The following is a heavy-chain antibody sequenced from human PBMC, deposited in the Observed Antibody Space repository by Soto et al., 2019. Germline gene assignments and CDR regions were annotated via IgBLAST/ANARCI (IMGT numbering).Heavy chain of an antibody. D-gene: IGHD3-9*01. V-gene: IGHV3-64D*06. CDR2: ITSDGDNT. CDR3: VKGNQLLRYYFEF. CDR1: GFTFSNYA. J-gene: IGHJ4*02. Sequence: GGSLRLSCSVSGFTFSNYAMHWVRQAPGGGLEYVSGITSDGDNTYHADTVKGRFTISRDNSKNTLYLQMSSLRVEDTAIYYCVKGNQLLRYYFEFWGQGTLVTVSS.